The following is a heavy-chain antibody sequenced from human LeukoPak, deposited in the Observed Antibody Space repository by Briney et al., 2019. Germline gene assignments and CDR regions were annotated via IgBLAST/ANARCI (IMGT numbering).Heavy chain of an antibody. CDR1: GFTFRNYG. D-gene: IGHD3-10*01. V-gene: IGHV3-33*01. J-gene: IGHJ6*02. CDR3: ARGYYYGSGSPGPYGMDV. Sequence: PGGSLRLSCAASGFTFRNYGMHWVRQAPGKGLEWVAVIWYDGSKKYSADSVKGRFAISRDNSKNTLYLQMNSLRVEDTAVYHCARGYYYGSGSPGPYGMDVWGQGTTVTVSS. CDR2: IWYDGSKK.